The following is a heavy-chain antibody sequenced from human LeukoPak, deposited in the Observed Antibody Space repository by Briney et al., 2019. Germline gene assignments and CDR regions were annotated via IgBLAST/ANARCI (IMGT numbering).Heavy chain of an antibody. CDR3: ARGGRYSYASFDY. CDR1: GFTSSSYW. V-gene: IGHV3-74*01. Sequence: PGGSLRLSCVASGFTSSSYWMHWVRQAPGTGLVWVSRINSDGSSTSYADSVKGRFTISRDNAKDTLYLQMNSLRAEDRAVYYCARGGRYSYASFDYWGQGTLVTVSS. D-gene: IGHD5-18*01. CDR2: INSDGSST. J-gene: IGHJ4*02.